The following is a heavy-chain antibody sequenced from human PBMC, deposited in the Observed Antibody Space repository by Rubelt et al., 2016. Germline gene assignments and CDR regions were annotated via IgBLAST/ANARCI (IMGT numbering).Heavy chain of an antibody. J-gene: IGHJ5*02. CDR1: GFTFSNYA. Sequence: QVHLVESGGGVVQPGRSLRLSCAASGFTFSNYAMHWVRQAPGKGLEWAAVIWNDGSSQYYAASVKGRFIISRDNSKNKVYLQMNSLRVEETAVYYCGRHERDPYYYGSVTWGQGTLVTVSS. CDR2: IWNDGSSQ. V-gene: IGHV3-30*14. CDR3: GRHERDPYYYGSVT. D-gene: IGHD3-10*01.